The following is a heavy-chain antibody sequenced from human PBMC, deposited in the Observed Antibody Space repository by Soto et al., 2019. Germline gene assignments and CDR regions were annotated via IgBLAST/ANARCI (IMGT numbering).Heavy chain of an antibody. D-gene: IGHD1-7*01. J-gene: IGHJ5*02. CDR2: ITPSSGST. CDR1: GYTFNNYC. V-gene: IGHV1-46*02. Sequence: QVQLVQSGAEVRKPGASVKVSCKASGYTFNNYCMHWVRQAPAQGLEWMGVITPSSGSTNYAQRCQSRLTQTRDTSTTTVYKELTSMRSEDTAVYFCARDLVPIWNYVGLAPGAQHWFDPWGQETLVTVSS. CDR3: ARDLVPIWNYVGLAPGAQHWFDP.